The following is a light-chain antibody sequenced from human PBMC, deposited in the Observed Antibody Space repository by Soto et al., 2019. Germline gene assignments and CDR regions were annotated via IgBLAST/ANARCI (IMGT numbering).Light chain of an antibody. V-gene: IGLV2-23*01. CDR2: EGN. CDR1: SSDVGSYNL. J-gene: IGLJ1*01. CDR3: CSYTGGRTHYV. Sequence: ALTQPASVSGSPGQSITISCTGTSSDVGSYNLVSWYQQRPGKAPKLLIFEGNKRPSGVSDRFSGSKSGNTASLTISGLQAEDEADYYCCSYTGGRTHYVFGLGTKLTVL.